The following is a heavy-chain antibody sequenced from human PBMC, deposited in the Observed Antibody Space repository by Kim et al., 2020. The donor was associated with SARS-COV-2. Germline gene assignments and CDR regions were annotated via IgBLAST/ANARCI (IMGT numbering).Heavy chain of an antibody. V-gene: IGHV3-15*01. CDR2: IKSKTDGGTT. D-gene: IGHD4-17*01. J-gene: IGHJ4*02. Sequence: GGSLRLSCAASGFTFSNAWMSWVRQAPGKGLEWVGRIKSKTDGGTTDYAAPVKGRFTISRDDSKNTLYLQMNSLKTEDTAVYYCTTAPDYGDQPFDYWGQGTLVTVSS. CDR3: TTAPDYGDQPFDY. CDR1: GFTFSNAW.